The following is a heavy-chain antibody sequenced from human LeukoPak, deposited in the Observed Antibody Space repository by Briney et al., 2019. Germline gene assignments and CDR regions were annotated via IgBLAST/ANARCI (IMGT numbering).Heavy chain of an antibody. CDR1: GFTFSSYW. Sequence: GGSLRLSCAASGFTFSSYWMSWVRQAPGKGLEWVANIKQDGSEKYYVDSVKGRFTISRDNAKNSLYLQMNSLRAEDTAVYYCARVSSKATVRGLIIKKNYYYYYMDVWGKGTTVTISS. V-gene: IGHV3-7*01. D-gene: IGHD3-10*01. CDR2: IKQDGSEK. J-gene: IGHJ6*03. CDR3: ARVSSKATVRGLIIKKNYYYYYMDV.